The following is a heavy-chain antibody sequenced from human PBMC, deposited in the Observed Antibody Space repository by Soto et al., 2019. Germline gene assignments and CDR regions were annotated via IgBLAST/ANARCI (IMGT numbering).Heavy chain of an antibody. J-gene: IGHJ6*02. CDR1: GYSFTSYW. CDR2: IDPSDSYT. CDR3: ARSHSSVDYGMDV. V-gene: IGHV5-10-1*01. D-gene: IGHD6-25*01. Sequence: ESLTICCTGSGYSFTSYWISWVRQMPGKGLEWMGRIDPSDSYTNYSPSFQGHVTISADKSISTDYLQWSSLKASDNAMYYCARSHSSVDYGMDVWGQGTKVTVYS.